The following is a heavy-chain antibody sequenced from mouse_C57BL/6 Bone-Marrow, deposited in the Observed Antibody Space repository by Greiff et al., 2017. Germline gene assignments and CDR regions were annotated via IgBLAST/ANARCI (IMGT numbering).Heavy chain of an antibody. Sequence: QVQLQQPGAELVKPGASVKLSCKASGYTFTSYWMHWVKQRPGRGLEWLGRIDPNSGGTKYNEKVKSKATLTVDKPSSTAYMQFSSLTSEDSAVYYCARGYYGSSRYWYCDVWGTGTTVTVSS. V-gene: IGHV1-72*01. CDR1: GYTFTSYW. D-gene: IGHD1-1*01. CDR2: IDPNSGGT. CDR3: ARGYYGSSRYWYCDV. J-gene: IGHJ1*03.